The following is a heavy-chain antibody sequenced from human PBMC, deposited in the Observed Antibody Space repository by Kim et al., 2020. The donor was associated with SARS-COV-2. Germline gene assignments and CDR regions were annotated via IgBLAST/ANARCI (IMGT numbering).Heavy chain of an antibody. D-gene: IGHD5-18*01. V-gene: IGHV3-43*02. Sequence: GGSLRLSCAASGFTFDDYAMHWVRQAPGKGLEWVSLISGDGGSTYYADSVKGRFTISRDNSKNSLYLQMNSLRTEDTALYYCAKGHSYGYKCYYYYGMDVWGQGTTVTVSS. CDR2: ISGDGGST. CDR1: GFTFDDYA. J-gene: IGHJ6*02. CDR3: AKGHSYGYKCYYYYGMDV.